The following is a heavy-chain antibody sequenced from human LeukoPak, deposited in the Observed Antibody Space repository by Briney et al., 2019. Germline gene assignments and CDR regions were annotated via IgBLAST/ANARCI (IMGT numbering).Heavy chain of an antibody. Sequence: GGSLRLSCAASGFTFSSYAMSWVRQAPGKGLEWVSTLSGNGGSTYYADSVKGRFTISRDNSKNTLYLHMNSLRAEDTAVYYCAKVSPSYYDSSGSNMGNAFDIWGQGTMVTVSS. CDR1: GFTFSSYA. D-gene: IGHD3-22*01. CDR2: LSGNGGST. V-gene: IGHV3-23*01. J-gene: IGHJ3*02. CDR3: AKVSPSYYDSSGSNMGNAFDI.